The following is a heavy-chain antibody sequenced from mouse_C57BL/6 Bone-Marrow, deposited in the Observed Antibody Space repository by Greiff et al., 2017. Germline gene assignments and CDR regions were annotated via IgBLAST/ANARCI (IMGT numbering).Heavy chain of an antibody. V-gene: IGHV1-63*01. J-gene: IGHJ3*01. CDR2: IYPGGGYT. CDR3: ARSEITTVVPFAY. Sequence: QVQLQQSGAELVRPGTSVKMSCKASGYTFTNYWIGWAKQRPGHGLEWIGDIYPGGGYTNYNEKFKGQATLTADKSSSTAYMQFSSLTSEDSAIYYCARSEITTVVPFAYWGQGTLVTVSA. CDR1: GYTFTNYW. D-gene: IGHD1-1*01.